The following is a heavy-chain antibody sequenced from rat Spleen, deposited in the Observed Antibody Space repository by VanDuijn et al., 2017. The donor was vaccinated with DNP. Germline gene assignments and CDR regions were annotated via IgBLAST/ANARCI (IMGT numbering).Heavy chain of an antibody. J-gene: IGHJ3*01. CDR2: ISYFGDNT. CDR3: ATGVYGGYEDWFAH. CDR1: GFTFSDYA. V-gene: IGHV5-17*01. Sequence: EVQLVESGGGLVQPGRSLKLSCAASGFTFSDYAMAWVRQAPKKGLELVAYISYFGDNTYSGDSVKGRFTISRDNAKNSQYLQMDSLRSEDTAIYYCATGVYGGYEDWFAHWGQGTLVTVSS. D-gene: IGHD1-11*01.